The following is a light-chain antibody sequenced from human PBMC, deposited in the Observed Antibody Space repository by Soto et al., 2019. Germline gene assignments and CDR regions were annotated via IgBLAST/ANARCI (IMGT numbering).Light chain of an antibody. J-gene: IGKJ1*01. CDR1: QSVSSN. CDR2: CAS. Sequence: EIVMTQSPATLSVSPGERATLSCRASQSVSSNLAWYQQKPGQAPRLLIYCASTRATGNPARFRGSGSGTEFTLTISSLQSEDFAVYYCQQYNNWPPWTFGQGTKVEIK. CDR3: QQYNNWPPWT. V-gene: IGKV3-15*01.